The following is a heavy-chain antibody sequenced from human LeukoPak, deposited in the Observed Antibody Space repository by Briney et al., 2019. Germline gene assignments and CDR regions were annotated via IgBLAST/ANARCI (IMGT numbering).Heavy chain of an antibody. D-gene: IGHD1-26*01. V-gene: IGHV4-30-2*01. Sequence: PSETLSLTCTVSGGSISSGGYYWSWIRQPPGKGLEWIGYIYHSGSTYYNPSLKSRVTISVDRSKNQFSLKLSSVTAADTAVYYCARTKGGSVDYWGQGTLVTVSS. CDR1: GGSISSGGYY. J-gene: IGHJ4*02. CDR3: ARTKGGSVDY. CDR2: IYHSGST.